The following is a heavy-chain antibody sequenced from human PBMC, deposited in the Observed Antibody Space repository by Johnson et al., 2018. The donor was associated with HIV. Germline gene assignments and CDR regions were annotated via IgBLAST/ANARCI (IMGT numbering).Heavy chain of an antibody. D-gene: IGHD2-8*01. V-gene: IGHV3-33*08. CDR3: ARSVNAGRPFDI. CDR1: GFTFSSHG. CDR2: IWYDGSTK. J-gene: IGHJ3*02. Sequence: QVQLVESGGGVVQPGRSLRLSCAASGFTFSSHGMHWVRQAPGKGLEWVAVIWYDGSTKYYADSVKGRFTVSRDNAKNSLYLQMNSLRAEDTAVYYCARSVNAGRPFDIWGQGTLVTVSS.